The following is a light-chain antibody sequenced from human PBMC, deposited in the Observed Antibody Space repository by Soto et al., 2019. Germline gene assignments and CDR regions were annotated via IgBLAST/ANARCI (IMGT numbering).Light chain of an antibody. CDR2: RNN. J-gene: IGLJ3*02. V-gene: IGLV1-40*01. CDR1: SSNIGAGHD. CDR3: QSFDSSLSGWV. Sequence: QAVVTQPPSVSGAPGQRVTISCTGNSSNIGAGHDVHWYQQPPGTAPKLLIFRNNNRASGVPGRFSGARSGTSASLAITGLQTGDEADYYCQSFDSSLSGWVFGGGTKLTVL.